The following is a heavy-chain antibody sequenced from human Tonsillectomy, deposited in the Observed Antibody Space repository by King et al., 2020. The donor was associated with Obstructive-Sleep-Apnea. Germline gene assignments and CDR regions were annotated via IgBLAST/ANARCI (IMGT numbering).Heavy chain of an antibody. CDR3: ARGGHIVVVTAKDYYYGMDV. CDR1: GFTFSSYA. CDR2: ISYDGSYK. J-gene: IGHJ6*02. V-gene: IGHV3-30*04. Sequence: VQLVQSGGGVVQPGRSLRLSCAASGFTFSSYALHWVRQAPGKGLEWVAVISYDGSYKFYPDSVKGRFTISRDHSKNTLYLQMNSLRPEDTAVYYCARGGHIVVVTAKDYYYGMDVWGQGTTVTVSS. D-gene: IGHD2-21*02.